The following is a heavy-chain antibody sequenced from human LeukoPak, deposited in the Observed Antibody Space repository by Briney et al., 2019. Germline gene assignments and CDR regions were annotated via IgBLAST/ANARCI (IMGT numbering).Heavy chain of an antibody. CDR3: AKAFGSRKAFDI. CDR2: INPSGGST. J-gene: IGHJ3*02. CDR1: GYTFTSYY. D-gene: IGHD1-14*01. V-gene: IGHV1-46*01. Sequence: VASVKVSCKASGYTFTSYYMHWVRQAPGQGLEWMGIINPSGGSTSYAQKFQGRVTMTRDTSTSTVYMELSSLRSEDTAVYYCAKAFGSRKAFDIWGQGTMVTVSS.